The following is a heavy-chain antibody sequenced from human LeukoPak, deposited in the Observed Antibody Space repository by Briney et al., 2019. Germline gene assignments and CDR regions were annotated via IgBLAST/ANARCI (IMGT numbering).Heavy chain of an antibody. J-gene: IGHJ6*03. CDR3: ARGAPYPGPTSYFYYSMDV. D-gene: IGHD2-2*01. Sequence: SETLSLTCTVSGGSISSYYWSWIRQPPGKGLEWIGDIYYSGSTNYNPSLKSRVTISVDTSKNQFSLKLTSVTAAGTAVYYCARGAPYPGPTSYFYYSMDVWGKGTTVTVSS. CDR1: GGSISSYY. V-gene: IGHV4-59*01. CDR2: IYYSGST.